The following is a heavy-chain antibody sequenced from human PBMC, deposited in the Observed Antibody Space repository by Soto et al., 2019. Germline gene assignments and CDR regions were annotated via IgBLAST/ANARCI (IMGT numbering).Heavy chain of an antibody. CDR3: ARQEVDTAVDYYYGMDV. D-gene: IGHD5-18*01. CDR1: GGSISSSSYY. Sequence: SETLSLTCTVSGGSISSSSYYWGWIRQPPGKGLEWIGSIYYSGSTYYNPSLKSRVTISVDTSKNQFSLELSSVTAADTAVYNCARQEVDTAVDYYYGMDVWGQGTTVTVSS. V-gene: IGHV4-39*01. J-gene: IGHJ6*02. CDR2: IYYSGST.